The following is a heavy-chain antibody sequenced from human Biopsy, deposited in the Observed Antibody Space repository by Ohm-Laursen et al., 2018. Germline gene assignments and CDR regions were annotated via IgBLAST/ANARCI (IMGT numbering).Heavy chain of an antibody. CDR1: GFIFSTYT. Sequence: SLRLSCAASGFIFSTYTMNWVRQAPGEGLEWVSSISSRSSDIYYADSVKGRFTISRDNAKNSLFLHMNSLRAEDTAVYYCARESALKWYQSLSYFNGTDVWGQGTTVTVSS. J-gene: IGHJ6*02. CDR3: ARESALKWYQSLSYFNGTDV. V-gene: IGHV3-21*01. CDR2: ISSRSSDI. D-gene: IGHD2-2*01.